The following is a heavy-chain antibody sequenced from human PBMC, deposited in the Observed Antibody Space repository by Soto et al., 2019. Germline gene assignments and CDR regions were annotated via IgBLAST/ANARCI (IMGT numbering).Heavy chain of an antibody. CDR3: AREQSDDWYKYGMDV. D-gene: IGHD1-1*01. CDR1: GXTISDYH. CDR2: ITAIGNII. J-gene: IGHJ6*02. Sequence: GSLRLSCDASGXTISDYHMSWIRQAPGKGLEWVSYITAIGNIIYYAASVKGRFTISRDNAKNSLSLQMNSMRADYTAVYLCAREQSDDWYKYGMDVWGQGTTGTVSS. V-gene: IGHV3-11*01.